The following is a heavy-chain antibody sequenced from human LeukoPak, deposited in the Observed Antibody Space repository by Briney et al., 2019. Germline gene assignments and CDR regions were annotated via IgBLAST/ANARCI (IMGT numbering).Heavy chain of an antibody. CDR2: ISGSGGST. CDR3: AKDLSSYDFWSGYYRAFFDY. V-gene: IGHV3-23*01. Sequence: PGGSLRLSCAASGFTFSSYAMSWVRQAPGKGLEWVSAISGSGGSTYYADSVKGRFTISRDNSKNTLYLQMNSLRAEDTAVYYCAKDLSSYDFWSGYYRAFFDYWGQGTLVTVSS. J-gene: IGHJ4*02. CDR1: GFTFSSYA. D-gene: IGHD3-3*01.